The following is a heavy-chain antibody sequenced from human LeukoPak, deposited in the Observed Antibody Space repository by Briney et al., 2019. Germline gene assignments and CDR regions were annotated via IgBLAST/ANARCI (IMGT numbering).Heavy chain of an antibody. CDR2: INSDASST. J-gene: IGHJ4*02. CDR1: GFTFSNYW. V-gene: IGHV3-74*01. Sequence: GGSLRLPCAASGFTFSNYWMHWVRQAPGKGLVWVSRINSDASSTSYADSVKGRLTISRDNAKSTLFLQMNSLRAEDTAVYYCASLSMVTPFDYWGQGTLVTVSS. D-gene: IGHD4-17*01. CDR3: ASLSMVTPFDY.